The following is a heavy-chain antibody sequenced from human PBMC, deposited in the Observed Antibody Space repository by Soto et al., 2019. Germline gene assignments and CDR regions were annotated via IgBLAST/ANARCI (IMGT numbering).Heavy chain of an antibody. CDR3: ARRTYSSGWAARDYYYGMDV. V-gene: IGHV5-51*01. CDR1: GYSFTSYW. D-gene: IGHD6-19*01. Sequence: GESLKISCKGSGYSFTSYWIGWVRQMPGKGLEWMGIIYPGDSDTRYSPSFQGQATISADKSISTAYLQWSSLKASDTAMYYCARRTYSSGWAARDYYYGMDVWGQGTTVTVSS. J-gene: IGHJ6*02. CDR2: IYPGDSDT.